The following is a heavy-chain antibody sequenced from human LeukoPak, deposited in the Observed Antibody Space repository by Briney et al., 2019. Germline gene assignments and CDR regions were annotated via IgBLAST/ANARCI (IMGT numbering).Heavy chain of an antibody. CDR1: GFTFSSFG. Sequence: GGSLRLSCAASGFTFSSFGMHWVRQAPGEGLEWVAYIGYTGTDTYYADSVKGRFTISRDNSKNTVHLQVNSLRAADTALYSCARDLTERKYYIAYWGQGTLGTVSS. CDR3: ARDLTERKYYIAY. CDR2: IGYTGTDT. J-gene: IGHJ4*02. D-gene: IGHD2-8*02. V-gene: IGHV3-30*02.